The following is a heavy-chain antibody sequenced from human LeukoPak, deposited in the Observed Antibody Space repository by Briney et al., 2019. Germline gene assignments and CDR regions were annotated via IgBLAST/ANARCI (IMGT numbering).Heavy chain of an antibody. CDR2: ISGSSSTI. CDR1: GFTFSSYT. D-gene: IGHD3-22*01. Sequence: GGSLRLSCAASGFTFSSYTMNWVRQAPGKGLEWVSYISGSSSTIYYADSVKGRFTISRDNAKNSLYLQMNSLRAEDTAVYYCAKDDYYDTSGYRDWGQGTLVTVSS. CDR3: AKDDYYDTSGYRD. V-gene: IGHV3-48*01. J-gene: IGHJ4*02.